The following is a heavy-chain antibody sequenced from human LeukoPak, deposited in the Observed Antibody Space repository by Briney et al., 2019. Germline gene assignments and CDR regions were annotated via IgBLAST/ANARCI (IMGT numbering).Heavy chain of an antibody. V-gene: IGHV3-30*18. CDR2: ISYDGSNK. CDR1: GFTFSSYG. J-gene: IGHJ5*02. Sequence: GRSLRLSCAASGFTFSSYGMHWVRQAPGKGLEWVAVISYDGSNKYYADSVKGRFTISRDNSKNTLYLQMNSLRAEDTAVYYCAKDHQLSPFDPWGQGTLVTVSP. D-gene: IGHD2-2*01. CDR3: AKDHQLSPFDP.